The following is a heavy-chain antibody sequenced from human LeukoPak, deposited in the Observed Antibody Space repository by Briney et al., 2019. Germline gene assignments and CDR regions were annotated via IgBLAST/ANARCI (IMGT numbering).Heavy chain of an antibody. V-gene: IGHV1-2*02. CDR3: ARDRLRRGYERTNWFDP. J-gene: IGHJ5*02. CDR2: IIPIGGDT. CDR1: GYSFTGYY. D-gene: IGHD2-15*01. Sequence: ASVKVSCKASGYSFTGYYMHWVRQAPGQGLGWMGWIIPIGGDTNYGQKLQGGVTRTRDTSISTAYMELSRLRSDDTAMYYCARDRLRRGYERTNWFDPWGKGTLVTVSS.